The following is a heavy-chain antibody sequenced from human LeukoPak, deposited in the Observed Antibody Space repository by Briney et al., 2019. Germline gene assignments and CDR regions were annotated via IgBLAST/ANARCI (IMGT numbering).Heavy chain of an antibody. Sequence: GGSLRLSCAASGFTFSSYSMNWVRQAPGKGLEWVSSISSSSSYIYYADSVKGRFTTSRDDAKNSLYLQMNSLRAEDTAVYYCAKLGAAAGKYGSAFDIWGQGTMVTVSS. CDR1: GFTFSSYS. CDR3: AKLGAAAGKYGSAFDI. CDR2: ISSSSSYI. J-gene: IGHJ3*02. D-gene: IGHD6-13*01. V-gene: IGHV3-21*01.